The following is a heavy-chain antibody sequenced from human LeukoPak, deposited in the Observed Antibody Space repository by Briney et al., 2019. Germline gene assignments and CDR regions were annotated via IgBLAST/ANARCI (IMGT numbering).Heavy chain of an antibody. CDR3: ARDDYNWFDP. Sequence: NPSETLSLTCTVSGGSIKNCYWSWIRKPPGKGLEWIGYIYYSGSTNYNPSLKSRVTISIDTSKNQFSLKLTSVTAADTAVYYCARDDYNWFDPWGQGTLVTVSS. CDR1: GGSIKNCY. J-gene: IGHJ5*02. V-gene: IGHV4-59*01. CDR2: IYYSGST.